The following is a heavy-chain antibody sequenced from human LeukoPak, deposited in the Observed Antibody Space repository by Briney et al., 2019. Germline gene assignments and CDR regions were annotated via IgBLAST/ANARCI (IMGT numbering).Heavy chain of an antibody. CDR1: GFTFSSYA. D-gene: IGHD6-19*01. J-gene: IGHJ4*02. CDR3: SRVVSVAGSDYLDY. Sequence: GGSLRLSCAASGFTFSSYAMSWVRQAPGKGLEWIGRSRNKARSYSAEYAASAQGRFTISRDESKNSLYLQMNSLKTEDTAVYYCSRVVSVAGSDYLDYWGQGTLVTVSS. V-gene: IGHV3-72*01. CDR2: SRNKARSYSA.